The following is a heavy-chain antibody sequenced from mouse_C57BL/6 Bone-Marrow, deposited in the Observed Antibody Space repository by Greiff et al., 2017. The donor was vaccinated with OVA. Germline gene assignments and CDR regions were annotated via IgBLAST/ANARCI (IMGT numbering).Heavy chain of an antibody. CDR3: ARGLLWLRRWYFDV. D-gene: IGHD2-2*01. V-gene: IGHV1-20*01. Sequence: EVQLQESGPELVKPGDSVKISCKASGYSFTGYFMNWVMQSHGKSLEWIGRINPYNGDTFYNQKFKGKATLTVDKSSSTAHMELRSLTSEDSAVYYCARGLLWLRRWYFDVWGTGTTVTVSS. CDR2: INPYNGDT. CDR1: GYSFTGYF. J-gene: IGHJ1*03.